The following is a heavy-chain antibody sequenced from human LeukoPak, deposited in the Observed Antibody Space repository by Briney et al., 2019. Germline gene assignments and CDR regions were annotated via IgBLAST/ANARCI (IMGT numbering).Heavy chain of an antibody. CDR2: IYYSGST. CDR3: ARQYYGDYADY. CDR1: GGAISSYY. V-gene: IGHV4-59*08. Sequence: PSETLSLNCTVMGGAISSYYWRWIRQPPLKGLEWIGYIYYSGSTNYNPSLKSRVTISVDTSKNQFSLKLSSVTAADTAVYYCARQYYGDYADYWGQGTLVTVSS. D-gene: IGHD4-17*01. J-gene: IGHJ4*02.